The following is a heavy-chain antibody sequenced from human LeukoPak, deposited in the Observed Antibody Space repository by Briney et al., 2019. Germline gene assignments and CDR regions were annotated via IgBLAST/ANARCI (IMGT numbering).Heavy chain of an antibody. J-gene: IGHJ4*02. CDR2: IYYSGST. Sequence: SETLSLTCTVSGGSISSYYWSWIRQPPGKGLELIGYIYYSGSTNYNPSLKSRVTISVDPSKNQFSLKLSSATAADTAVYYCARGGGHFCSSTSCYWDYWGQGTLVTVSS. D-gene: IGHD2-2*01. V-gene: IGHV4-59*01. CDR3: ARGGGHFCSSTSCYWDY. CDR1: GGSISSYY.